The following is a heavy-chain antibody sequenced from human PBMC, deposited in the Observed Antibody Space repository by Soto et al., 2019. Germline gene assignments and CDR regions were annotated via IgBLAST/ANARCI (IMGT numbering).Heavy chain of an antibody. D-gene: IGHD3-10*01. CDR3: AKGYYYGSGSPDY. Sequence: LKLSCADPGFTFSSKGMHWVRQAPGKGLEWVAVLSYDASNKYYADSVKGRFTISRDNSKNTLYLQMNSLRNEDTAVYYCAKGYYYGSGSPDYWGQGTLVTVSS. CDR2: LSYDASNK. J-gene: IGHJ4*02. V-gene: IGHV3-30*18. CDR1: GFTFSSKG.